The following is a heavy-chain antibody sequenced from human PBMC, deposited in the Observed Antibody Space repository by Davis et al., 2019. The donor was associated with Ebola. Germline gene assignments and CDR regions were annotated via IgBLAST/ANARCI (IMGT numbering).Heavy chain of an antibody. CDR1: GYTFTNSW. J-gene: IGHJ4*02. Sequence: GESLKIPCKGSGYTFTNSWIGWVRQMPGKGLEWMGIIYPGDSDTKFSPSFQGQVTISADKSISTAYLQWSSLKASDTAMYYCARLGIVGAAVDYWGQGTLVTVSS. CDR2: IYPGDSDT. D-gene: IGHD1-26*01. V-gene: IGHV5-51*01. CDR3: ARLGIVGAAVDY.